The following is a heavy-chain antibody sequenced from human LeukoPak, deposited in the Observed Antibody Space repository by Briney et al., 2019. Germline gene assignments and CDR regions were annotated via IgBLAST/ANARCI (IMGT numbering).Heavy chain of an antibody. J-gene: IGHJ4*02. CDR2: IGGGADTT. V-gene: IGHV3-23*01. Sequence: GGSLRLSCAASGFTFTSYAMTWVRQAPGKGLEWVSGIGGGADTTYYAGSVKGRFTISRDSSKNTLYLQMNSLRAEDTAVYYCAREIFYSGYDFGFDSWGQGTLVTVSS. D-gene: IGHD5-12*01. CDR1: GFTFTSYA. CDR3: AREIFYSGYDFGFDS.